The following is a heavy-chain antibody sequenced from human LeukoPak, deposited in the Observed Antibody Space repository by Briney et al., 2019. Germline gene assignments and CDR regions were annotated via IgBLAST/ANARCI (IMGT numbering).Heavy chain of an antibody. D-gene: IGHD3-16*01. CDR3: ARDGAHKNHYYSYYYMDV. V-gene: IGHV4-59*01. Sequence: SETLSLTCTVSGGSISSYYWSWIRQPPGKGLEWIGYIYYSGSTNYNPSLKSRVTISVDTSKNQFSLKLSSVTAADTAVYYCARDGAHKNHYYSYYYMDVWGKGTTVTVSS. J-gene: IGHJ6*03. CDR1: GGSISSYY. CDR2: IYYSGST.